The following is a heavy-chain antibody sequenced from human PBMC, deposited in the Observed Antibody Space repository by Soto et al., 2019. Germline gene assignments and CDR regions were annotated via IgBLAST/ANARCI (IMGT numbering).Heavy chain of an antibody. V-gene: IGHV4-61*01. CDR2: IYYSGST. Sequence: SETRSLTCTVSGGTGSSGSDCWSWKRKPPGKGLEWIGYIYYSGSTNYNPSLKSRVTISVDTSKNQFSLKLSSVTAADTAVYYCARGLQYCSGGSCYIGPDDYWGQGTLVTVS. D-gene: IGHD2-15*01. CDR1: GGTGSSGSDC. CDR3: ARGLQYCSGGSCYIGPDDY. J-gene: IGHJ4*02.